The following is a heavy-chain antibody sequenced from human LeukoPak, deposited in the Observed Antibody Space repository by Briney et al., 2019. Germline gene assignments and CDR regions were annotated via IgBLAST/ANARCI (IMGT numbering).Heavy chain of an antibody. CDR1: GSGFTFNNYW. V-gene: IGHV3-74*01. D-gene: IGHD1-26*01. CDR2: INADGSST. CDR3: ARADSRRELLRYGALDY. Sequence: GGSLRLSCAASGSGFTFNNYWMHWVRQAPGKGLVWVSRINADGSSTSYADSVKGRFTISRDNAKNTLYLQMNSLRAEDTAVYYCARADSRRELLRYGALDYWGQGTLVTVSS. J-gene: IGHJ4*02.